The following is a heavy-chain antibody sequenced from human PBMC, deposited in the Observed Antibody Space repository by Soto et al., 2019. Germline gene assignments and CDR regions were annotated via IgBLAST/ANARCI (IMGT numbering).Heavy chain of an antibody. CDR2: IIPIFGTA. J-gene: IGHJ4*02. Sequence: SVQVSCTASGGTFSSYAISWVRQAPGQGLEWMGGIIPIFGTANYAQKFQGRVTITADTSTSTAYMELSSLRSEDTAVYYCARVGLTPESWGYYFDYWGQGTLVTVSS. V-gene: IGHV1-69*06. CDR3: ARVGLTPESWGYYFDY. D-gene: IGHD3-16*01. CDR1: GGTFSSYA.